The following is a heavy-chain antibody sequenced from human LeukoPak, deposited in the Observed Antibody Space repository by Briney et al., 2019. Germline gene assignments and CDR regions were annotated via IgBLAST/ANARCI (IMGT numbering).Heavy chain of an antibody. CDR3: VRGQRGPDY. CDR1: GFTFDDYD. D-gene: IGHD1-1*01. Sequence: QTGGSLRLSCAASGFTFDDYDMHWVRHAPGKGLEWVSGISWNSGSVGYADSVKGRFTISRDNAKNKLYLQMNSLRVEDTAMYFCVRGQRGPDYWGQGTLVTVSS. V-gene: IGHV3-9*01. CDR2: ISWNSGSV. J-gene: IGHJ4*02.